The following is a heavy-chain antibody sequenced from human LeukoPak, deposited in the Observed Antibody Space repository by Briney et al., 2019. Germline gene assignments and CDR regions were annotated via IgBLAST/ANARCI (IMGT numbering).Heavy chain of an antibody. Sequence: GGSLRLSCAASGFTFSSYAMHWVRQAPGKGLEWVAVISYDGSDKYYADSVKGRFTISRDNSKNTLYLQMNSLRPDDTAVYYCAREDILTGYPYFDYWGQGTLVTVSS. CDR2: ISYDGSDK. J-gene: IGHJ4*02. CDR3: AREDILTGYPYFDY. D-gene: IGHD3-9*01. V-gene: IGHV3-30-3*01. CDR1: GFTFSSYA.